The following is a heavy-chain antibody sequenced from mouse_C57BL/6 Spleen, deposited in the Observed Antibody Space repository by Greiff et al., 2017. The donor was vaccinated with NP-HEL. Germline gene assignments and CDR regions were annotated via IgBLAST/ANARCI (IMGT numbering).Heavy chain of an antibody. CDR2: INPNNGGT. Sequence: EVKVVESGPELVKPGASVKIPCKASGYTFTDYNMDWVKQSHGKSLEWIGDINPNNGGTIYNQKFKGKATLTVDKSSSTAYMELRSLTSEDTAVYYCATGWLLHYWGQGTSLTVSS. CDR1: GYTFTDYN. CDR3: ATGWLLHY. J-gene: IGHJ2*02. D-gene: IGHD2-3*01. V-gene: IGHV1-18*01.